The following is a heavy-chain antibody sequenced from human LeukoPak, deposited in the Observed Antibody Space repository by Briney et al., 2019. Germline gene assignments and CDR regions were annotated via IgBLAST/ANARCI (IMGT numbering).Heavy chain of an antibody. CDR3: AREVPAARTNFDY. J-gene: IGHJ4*02. CDR2: IIPIFGTA. D-gene: IGHD2-2*01. Sequence: SVKVSCKASGGTFSSYAISWVRQAPGQGLEWMGGIIPIFGTANYAQKFQGRVTITADESTSTAYMELSSLRSEDTAVYYCAREVPAARTNFDYWGQGTLVTVSS. V-gene: IGHV1-69*01. CDR1: GGTFSSYA.